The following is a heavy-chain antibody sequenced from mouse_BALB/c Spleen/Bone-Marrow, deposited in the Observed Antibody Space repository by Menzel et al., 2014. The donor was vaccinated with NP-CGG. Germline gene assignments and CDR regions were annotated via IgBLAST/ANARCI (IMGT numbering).Heavy chain of an antibody. D-gene: IGHD1-1*01. J-gene: IGHJ2*01. CDR3: ARSDYGSRGGYFDY. CDR2: ISTYFGNT. CDR1: GYTFTDYA. V-gene: IGHV1-67*01. Sequence: VQLQQSGPELVRPGVSVKISCKGSGYTFTDYAMHWVKQSHAKSLEWIGVISTYFGNTNYNQKFKGKAAMTVDKSSSTAYMELARLTSEDSAIYYCARSDYGSRGGYFDYWGQGTTLTVSS.